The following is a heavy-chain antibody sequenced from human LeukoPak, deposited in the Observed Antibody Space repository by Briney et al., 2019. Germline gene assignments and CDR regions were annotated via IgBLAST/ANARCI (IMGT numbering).Heavy chain of an antibody. CDR2: ISDSGGST. CDR3: ARVVPPTDYGSGSYFWDPYYFDY. J-gene: IGHJ4*02. D-gene: IGHD3-10*01. V-gene: IGHV3-23*01. CDR1: GFTFGISA. Sequence: GGSLRLSCAASGFTFGISAMSWVRQAPGKGLEWVSGISDSGGSTFYADSVKGRFTISRDNSKNILYLQMNSLRAEDTAVYYCARVVPPTDYGSGSYFWDPYYFDYWGQGTLVTVSS.